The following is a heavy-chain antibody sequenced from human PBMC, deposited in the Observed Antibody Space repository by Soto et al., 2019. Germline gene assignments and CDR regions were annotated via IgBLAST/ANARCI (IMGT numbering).Heavy chain of an antibody. V-gene: IGHV1-3*01. CDR1: GYTFTSYA. CDR3: ARVNSVSTVTTPLSFDTDV. CDR2: INAGNGNT. D-gene: IGHD4-4*01. Sequence: ASVKVSCKASGYTFTSYAMHWVRQAPGQRLEWMGWINAGNGNTKYSQKFQGRVTITRDTSASTAYMELSSLRSEDTAVYYCARVNSVSTVTTPLSFDTDVRGKGTMVTVSS. J-gene: IGHJ6*03.